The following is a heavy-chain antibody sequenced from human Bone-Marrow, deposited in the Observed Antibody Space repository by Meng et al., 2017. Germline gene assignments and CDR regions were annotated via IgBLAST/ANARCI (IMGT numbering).Heavy chain of an antibody. V-gene: IGHV4-59*01. J-gene: IGHJ6*02. CDR3: ARRPAFASDYYYGMDV. CDR2: IYYSGST. Sequence: SETLSLTCTVSGGSISSYYWSWIRQPPGKGLEWIGYIYYSGSTNYNPSLKSRVTISVDTSKNQFSLKLSSVTAADTAVYYCARRPAFASDYYYGMDVWGQGTTVTVSS. CDR1: GGSISSYY.